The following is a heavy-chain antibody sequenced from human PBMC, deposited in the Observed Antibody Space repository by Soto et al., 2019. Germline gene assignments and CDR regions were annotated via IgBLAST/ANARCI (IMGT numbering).Heavy chain of an antibody. CDR3: ARRFTDVDDWYRAPFDY. Sequence: SETLSLTCAVYGGSFSSYYWGWIRQPPGKGLEWIGSIYYSGSTYYNPSLKSRVTISVDTSKNQFSLKLSSVTAADTAVYYCARRFTDVDDWYRAPFDYWGQGTLVTVSS. J-gene: IGHJ4*02. CDR2: IYYSGST. CDR1: GGSFSSYY. D-gene: IGHD3-9*01. V-gene: IGHV4-39*01.